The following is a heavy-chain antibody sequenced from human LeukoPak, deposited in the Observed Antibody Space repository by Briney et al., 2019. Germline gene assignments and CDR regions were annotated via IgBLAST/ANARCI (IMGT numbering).Heavy chain of an antibody. CDR2: IIPIFGTT. J-gene: IGHJ4*02. V-gene: IGHV1-69*05. Sequence: SVKVSCKASGDTFSSYAISWGRQAPGQGLEWMGGIIPIFGTTNYAQKFQGRVTITTDESTNTAYMELSSLRSEDTAVYYCAGTDRRYFDYWGQGTLVTVSS. CDR3: AGTDRRYFDY. D-gene: IGHD3-22*01. CDR1: GDTFSSYA.